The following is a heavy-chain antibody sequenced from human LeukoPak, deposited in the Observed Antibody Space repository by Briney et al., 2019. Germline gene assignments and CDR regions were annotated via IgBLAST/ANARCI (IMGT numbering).Heavy chain of an antibody. J-gene: IGHJ4*02. CDR3: AKDRSGWYYFDY. CDR1: GYTFSSYA. D-gene: IGHD6-19*01. Sequence: GGSLRLSCATSGYTFSSYAMSWVRQAPGKGLERVSTINGSGVSTYYADSVKGRFTISRDNSKNTLYLQMNSLRAEDTAVYYCAKDRSGWYYFDYWGQGTLVTVSS. V-gene: IGHV3-23*01. CDR2: INGSGVST.